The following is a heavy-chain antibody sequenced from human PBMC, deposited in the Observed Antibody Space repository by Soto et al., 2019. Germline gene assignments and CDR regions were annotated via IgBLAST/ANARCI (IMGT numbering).Heavy chain of an antibody. Sequence: EVQLLESGGGLVQPGGSLRLSCAASGFTFSSYAMSWVRQAPGKGLEWVSAISGSGGSTYYADSVKGRFTISRDNSKNTXXLQMNSLRAEDTAVYYCAKDEYYYDSSGQMRYFDYWGQGTLVTVSS. CDR2: ISGSGGST. J-gene: IGHJ4*02. CDR1: GFTFSSYA. CDR3: AKDEYYYDSSGQMRYFDY. D-gene: IGHD3-22*01. V-gene: IGHV3-23*01.